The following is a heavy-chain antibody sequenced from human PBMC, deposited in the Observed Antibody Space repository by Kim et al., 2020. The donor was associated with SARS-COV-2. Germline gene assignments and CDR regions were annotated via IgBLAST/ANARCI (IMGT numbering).Heavy chain of an antibody. V-gene: IGHV3-7*01. CDR1: GFTFSSDW. D-gene: IGHD6-19*01. CDR2: IKQDGNQK. CDR3: ARDGDLDSSGKDAFDI. Sequence: GGSLRLSCAASGFTFSSDWMTWVRQAPGKGLEWVANIKQDGNQKYYVDSVKGRFTISRDNAKNSLYLQMNSLRAEDTAVYYCARDGDLDSSGKDAFDIWG. J-gene: IGHJ3*02.